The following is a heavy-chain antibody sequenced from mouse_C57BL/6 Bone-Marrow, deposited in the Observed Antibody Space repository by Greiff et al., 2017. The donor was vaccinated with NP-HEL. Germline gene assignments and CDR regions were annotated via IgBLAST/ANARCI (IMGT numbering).Heavy chain of an antibody. Sequence: EVKLQESGPGLVKPSQSLSLTCSVTGYSITSGYYWNWIRQFPGNKLEWMGYISYDGSNNYNPSLKNRISITRDTSKNQFFLKLNSVTTEDTSTYYCARGPSYYYGSSYGFAYGGQGTLVTVSA. D-gene: IGHD1-1*01. J-gene: IGHJ3*01. CDR2: ISYDGSN. V-gene: IGHV3-6*01. CDR3: ARGPSYYYGSSYGFAY. CDR1: GYSITSGYY.